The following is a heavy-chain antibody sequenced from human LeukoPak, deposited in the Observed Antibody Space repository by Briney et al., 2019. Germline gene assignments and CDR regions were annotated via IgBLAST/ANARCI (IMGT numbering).Heavy chain of an antibody. CDR1: GFTFSSYS. V-gene: IGHV3-30*02. D-gene: IGHD6-13*01. CDR3: ARALAAASTDLFDY. Sequence: GGSLRLSCAASGFTFSSYSMNWVRQAPGKGLEWVAFIRYDGSNKYYADSVKGRFTISRENAKNSLYLQMNSLRDGDTAVYYCARALAAASTDLFDYWGQGTLVTVSS. J-gene: IGHJ4*02. CDR2: IRYDGSNK.